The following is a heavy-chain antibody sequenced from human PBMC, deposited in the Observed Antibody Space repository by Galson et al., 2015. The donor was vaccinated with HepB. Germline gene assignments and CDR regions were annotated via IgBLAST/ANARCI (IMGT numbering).Heavy chain of an antibody. J-gene: IGHJ4*02. D-gene: IGHD3/OR15-3a*01. CDR2: ISYDGTFK. V-gene: IGHV3-30-3*01. Sequence: SLRLSCAASGFSFRSFAMHWVRQAPGKGLEWVAGISYDGTFKYYSDSVEGQFTISRDNSKNMLYVQMSNLRVEDTAVYYRARGTGEFDNWGQGTLVSVSS. CDR1: GFSFRSFA. CDR3: ARGTGEFDN.